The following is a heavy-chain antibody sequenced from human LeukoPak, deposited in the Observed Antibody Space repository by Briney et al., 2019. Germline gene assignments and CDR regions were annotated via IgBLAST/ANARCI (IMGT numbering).Heavy chain of an antibody. Sequence: GGSLRLSCAASGFTFSSYAMSWVRQAPGKGLEWVSAISGSGGSTYYADSVKGRFTISRDNSKNTLYLQMNSLRAADTAVYYCAKGPGVMVRGVSGPYGMDVWGQGTTVTVSS. V-gene: IGHV3-23*01. CDR3: AKGPGVMVRGVSGPYGMDV. D-gene: IGHD3-10*01. CDR1: GFTFSSYA. J-gene: IGHJ6*02. CDR2: ISGSGGST.